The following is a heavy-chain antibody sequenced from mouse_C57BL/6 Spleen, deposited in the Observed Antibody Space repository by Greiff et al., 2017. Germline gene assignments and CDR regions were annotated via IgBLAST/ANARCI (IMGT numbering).Heavy chain of an antibody. D-gene: IGHD2-1*01. Sequence: EVQLQQSGPELVKPGASVKISCKASGYTFTDYYMNWVKQSHGKSLEWIGDINPNNGGTSYNQKFKGKATLTVDKSSSTAYMELRSLTSEDSAVYYCARKGARDYGNYPYYFDYWGQGTTLTVSS. CDR2: INPNNGGT. J-gene: IGHJ2*01. CDR1: GYTFTDYY. CDR3: ARKGARDYGNYPYYFDY. V-gene: IGHV1-26*01.